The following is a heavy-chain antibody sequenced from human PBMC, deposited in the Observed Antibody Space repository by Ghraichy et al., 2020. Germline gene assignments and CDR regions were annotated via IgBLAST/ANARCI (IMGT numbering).Heavy chain of an antibody. Sequence: GGSLRLSCAASGFTFSSYAMSWVRQAPGKGLEWVSAISGSGGSTYYADSVKGRFTISRDNSKNTLYLQMNSLRAEDTAVYYCAKDKGAPYQEYGPFDYWGQGTLVTVSS. CDR3: AKDKGAPYQEYGPFDY. D-gene: IGHD4-17*01. CDR1: GFTFSSYA. CDR2: ISGSGGST. J-gene: IGHJ4*02. V-gene: IGHV3-23*01.